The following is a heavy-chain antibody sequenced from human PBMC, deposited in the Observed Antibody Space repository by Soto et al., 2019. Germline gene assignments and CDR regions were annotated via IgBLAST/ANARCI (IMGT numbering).Heavy chain of an antibody. D-gene: IGHD3-22*01. CDR3: AGSTGYYDSSGYPNWFDP. V-gene: IGHV4-4*02. CDR2: IYHSGST. CDR1: AGSISRSNW. J-gene: IGHJ5*02. Sequence: SETLSLTCAVSAGSISRSNWWSFVRQPPGKGLEWIGEIYHSGSTNYNPSLKSRVTISVDKSKNQFSLKLSSVTAADTAVYYGAGSTGYYDSSGYPNWFDPWGQGTLVTVSS.